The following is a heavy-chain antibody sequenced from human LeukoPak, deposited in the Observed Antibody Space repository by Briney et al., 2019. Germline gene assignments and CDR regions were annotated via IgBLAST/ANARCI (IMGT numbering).Heavy chain of an antibody. V-gene: IGHV3-30*18. CDR2: ISYDGRNK. J-gene: IGHJ4*02. Sequence: GGSLRLSCAASGFTFSSYGMHWVRQAPGKGLEWVAVISYDGRNKYYADSVKGRFTVSRDNSESTLYLQMNSLRAEDTAVYYCGKVIHESGSYFHRPSFDFWGQGTLVTVSS. CDR3: GKVIHESGSYFHRPSFDF. CDR1: GFTFSSYG. D-gene: IGHD3-10*01.